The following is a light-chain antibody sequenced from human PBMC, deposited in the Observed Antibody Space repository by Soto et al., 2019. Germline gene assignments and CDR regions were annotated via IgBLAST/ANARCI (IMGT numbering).Light chain of an antibody. CDR3: QQLHTYPFT. Sequence: DIQLTQSPSFLSASVGDRVTITCRASQGISSYLAWYQQKPGKAPRLLIYAGSTLQSRVPSRFSGSASGTEFTLTISSLQPEDFATFYCQQLHTYPFTFGPGTKVDVK. V-gene: IGKV1-9*01. J-gene: IGKJ3*01. CDR2: AGS. CDR1: QGISSY.